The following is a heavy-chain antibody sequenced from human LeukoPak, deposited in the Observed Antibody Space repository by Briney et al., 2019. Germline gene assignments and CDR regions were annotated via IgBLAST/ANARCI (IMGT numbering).Heavy chain of an antibody. CDR2: INSDGGST. Sequence: GGSLRLSCAASGFTFSSYWMHWVRQAPGKGLVWVSRINSDGGSTSYADSVKGRFTISRDNAKNTLYLQMNSLRAEDTAVYYCACTMVRGVMNWFDPWGQGTLVTVSS. J-gene: IGHJ5*02. CDR1: GFTFSSYW. D-gene: IGHD3-10*01. V-gene: IGHV3-74*01. CDR3: ACTMVRGVMNWFDP.